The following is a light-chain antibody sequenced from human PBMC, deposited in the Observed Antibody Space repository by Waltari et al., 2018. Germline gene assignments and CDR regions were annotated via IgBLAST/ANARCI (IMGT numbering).Light chain of an antibody. CDR1: QSVGSK. J-gene: IGKJ1*01. CDR3: QQYNQWPPWA. V-gene: IGKV3-15*01. CDR2: GAT. Sequence: IVMTQSPATLSVSPGDRATLSCRASQSVGSKLAWYQQKPGQPPRLLMYGATTRATGIPARFSGSGSGTGFTLTISSLQSEDFAVYYCQQYNQWPPWAFGQGTKVEVK.